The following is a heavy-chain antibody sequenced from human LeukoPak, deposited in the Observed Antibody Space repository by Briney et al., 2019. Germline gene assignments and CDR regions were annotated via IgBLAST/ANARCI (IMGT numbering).Heavy chain of an antibody. Sequence: ASVKVSCKASGYIFTDYYLHWVRQAPGQGLEWMGWIDPSRDVTRYAQNFQGRVTMTWDTSMSTAYMEVTRLTSDDTAMFYCARDPPATTAFDVWGQGTMVIVSS. D-gene: IGHD1-1*01. CDR3: ARDPPATTAFDV. CDR1: GYIFTDYY. CDR2: IDPSRDVT. V-gene: IGHV1-2*02. J-gene: IGHJ3*01.